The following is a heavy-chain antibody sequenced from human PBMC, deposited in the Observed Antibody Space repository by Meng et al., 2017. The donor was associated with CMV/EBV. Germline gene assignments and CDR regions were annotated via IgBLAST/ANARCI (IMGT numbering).Heavy chain of an antibody. CDR3: AHSKDWGFFDY. Sequence: CTFSGFSLSTSGVGVGWIRQPPGKALEWLALIYWSDDKRYSPSLKSRLTITKDSSKNQVVLTMTNMDPVDTATYYCAHSKDWGFFDYWGQGTLVTVSS. V-gene: IGHV2-5*01. D-gene: IGHD3-16*01. CDR2: IYWSDDK. J-gene: IGHJ4*02. CDR1: GFSLSTSGVG.